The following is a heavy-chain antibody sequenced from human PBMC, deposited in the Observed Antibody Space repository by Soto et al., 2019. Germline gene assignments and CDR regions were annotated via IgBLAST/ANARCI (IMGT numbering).Heavy chain of an antibody. Sequence: SETLSLTCTVSGDSVSNYYWSWIRQPAGRGLEWIGRVYSSGATNYNPSLNGRVTMSVDTSQNQFSLNLSSVTAADTAVYYCARRYYGSGIHFDYWGQGTLVTVSS. CDR3: ARRYYGSGIHFDY. V-gene: IGHV4-4*07. J-gene: IGHJ4*02. CDR2: VYSSGAT. D-gene: IGHD3-10*01. CDR1: GDSVSNYY.